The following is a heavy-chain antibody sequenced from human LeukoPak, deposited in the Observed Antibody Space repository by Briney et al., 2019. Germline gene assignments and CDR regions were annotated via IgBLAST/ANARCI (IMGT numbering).Heavy chain of an antibody. CDR3: ARGGRSGYYNYYFDY. V-gene: IGHV4-59*01. CDR1: GGSISSYY. Sequence: PSETLSLTCTVSGGSISSYYWSWIRQPPGKGLEWIGYIYYSGSTNYNPSLKSRVTTSVDTSKNQFSLKLSSVTAADTAVYYCARGGRSGYYNYYFDYWGQGTLVTVSS. D-gene: IGHD3-22*01. CDR2: IYYSGST. J-gene: IGHJ4*02.